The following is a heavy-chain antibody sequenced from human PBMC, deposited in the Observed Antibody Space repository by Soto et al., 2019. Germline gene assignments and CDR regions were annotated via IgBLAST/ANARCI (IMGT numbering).Heavy chain of an antibody. CDR3: ARSNRDYYDNSGYYYFDY. CDR1: GGTFSNYA. Sequence: SVKVSCKASGGTFSNYAINWVRQAPGQGLEWMGEIIPILGTANYAQRFQGRVTITADESTSTAYMELSSLRSEDTALYYCARSNRDYYDNSGYYYFDYWGQGAPVTVSS. CDR2: IIPILGTA. J-gene: IGHJ4*02. V-gene: IGHV1-69*13. D-gene: IGHD3-22*01.